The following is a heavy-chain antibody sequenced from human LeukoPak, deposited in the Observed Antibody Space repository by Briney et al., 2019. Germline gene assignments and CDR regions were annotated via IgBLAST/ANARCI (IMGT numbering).Heavy chain of an antibody. V-gene: IGHV3-7*01. D-gene: IGHD1-26*01. CDR2: IKQDGSEK. CDR3: ARDWDVDI. Sequence: GGALALSCAISGFNLWSNWRRWGRPGLGKGVEGAANIKQDGSEKYYVDSVNGRFSISRDNAKNLVYLQMNSLRAEDTAVYYCARDWDVDIWGQGTMVTVSS. J-gene: IGHJ3*02. CDR1: GFNLWSNW.